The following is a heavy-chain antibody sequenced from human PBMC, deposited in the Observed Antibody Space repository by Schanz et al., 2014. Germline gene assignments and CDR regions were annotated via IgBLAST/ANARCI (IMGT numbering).Heavy chain of an antibody. CDR3: AKDRWRATVMVDAFDI. Sequence: VQLVESGGGLVKPGGSLRLSCVVSGFIFSDHYMSWIRQAPGKGLEWVSGIGGSGGSTDYADSVKGRFTISRDNSKNTVHLQMNSLRAEDTAVYFCAKDRWRATVMVDAFDIWGQGTMVTVSS. D-gene: IGHD4-4*01. J-gene: IGHJ3*02. CDR2: IGGSGGST. CDR1: GFIFSDHY. V-gene: IGHV3-23*04.